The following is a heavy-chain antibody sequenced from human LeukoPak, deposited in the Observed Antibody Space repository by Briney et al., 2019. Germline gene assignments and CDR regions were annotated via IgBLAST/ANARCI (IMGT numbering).Heavy chain of an antibody. CDR2: ISSSSTTI. CDR1: GFTFSSYS. Sequence: GGSLRLSCAASGFTFSSYSMNWVRQAPGKGLEWVSYISSSSTTISYADSVKGRFTISRDNAKNSLYLQMNSLRAEDTAVYYCARDPRRLDVWGKGTTVTVSS. V-gene: IGHV3-48*04. CDR3: ARDPRRLDV. J-gene: IGHJ6*04.